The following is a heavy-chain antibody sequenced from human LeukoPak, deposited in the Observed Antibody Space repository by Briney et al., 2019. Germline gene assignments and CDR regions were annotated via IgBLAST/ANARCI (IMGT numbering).Heavy chain of an antibody. Sequence: GRSLRLSCTASGFTFGDYAMSWFRQAPGKGLEWVGFIRSIAYGGTTEYAASVKGRFTVSRDDSKSIAYLQMNSLETEDTAVYYCTSTASTVTTMGYYFDYWGQGTLVTVSS. CDR1: GFTFGDYA. CDR3: TSTASTVTTMGYYFDY. D-gene: IGHD4-17*01. CDR2: IRSIAYGGTT. V-gene: IGHV3-49*03. J-gene: IGHJ4*02.